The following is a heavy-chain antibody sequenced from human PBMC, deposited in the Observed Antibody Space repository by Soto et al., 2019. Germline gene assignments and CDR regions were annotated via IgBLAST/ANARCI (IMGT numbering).Heavy chain of an antibody. Sequence: PSETLSLTCSVSGASISDESYYWTWIRQRPGKGLEWIGAIHSIGTTDYTPALKRRVTMSRDRSKNQFSLRVTSVTAADTAVYCCASTYGDYPYWGQGTLVTVSS. V-gene: IGHV4-31*03. CDR2: IHSIGTT. D-gene: IGHD4-17*01. CDR3: ASTYGDYPY. J-gene: IGHJ4*02. CDR1: GASISDESYY.